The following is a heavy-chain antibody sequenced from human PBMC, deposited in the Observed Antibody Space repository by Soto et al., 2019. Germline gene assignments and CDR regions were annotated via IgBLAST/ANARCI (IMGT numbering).Heavy chain of an antibody. CDR2: IKQDGSEK. Sequence: EVQLVESGGGLVQPGGSLRLSCAASGFTFSSYWMSWVRQAPGKGLEWVANIKQDGSEKYYVDSVKGRFTISRDNAKNSLYLQMNSLRAEDTAVYYCSRWAAAGDFDYWGQGTLVTVSS. V-gene: IGHV3-7*01. D-gene: IGHD6-13*01. J-gene: IGHJ4*02. CDR1: GFTFSSYW. CDR3: SRWAAAGDFDY.